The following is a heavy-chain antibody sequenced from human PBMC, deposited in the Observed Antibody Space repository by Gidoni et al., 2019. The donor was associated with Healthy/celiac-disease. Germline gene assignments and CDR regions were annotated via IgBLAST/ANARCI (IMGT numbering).Heavy chain of an antibody. V-gene: IGHV3-23*01. CDR2: ISGSAGST. CDR3: AKDSWLHLDY. Sequence: VQLLESGGGLVQPGGSLRLSCGASGFTFSSYAMSWVRQAPGKGLEWVSAISGSAGSTYYADSVMGRFTIYRDNSKNTLYLQMNSLRAEDTAVYYCAKDSWLHLDYWGQGTLVTVSS. CDR1: GFTFSSYA. J-gene: IGHJ4*02. D-gene: IGHD5-18*01.